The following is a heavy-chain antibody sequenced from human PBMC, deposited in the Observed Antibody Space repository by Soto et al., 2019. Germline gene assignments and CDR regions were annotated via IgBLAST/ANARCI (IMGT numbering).Heavy chain of an antibody. V-gene: IGHV3-23*01. J-gene: IGHJ4*02. CDR1: RFTFSIYG. D-gene: IGHD3-10*01. CDR2: ISGSGENT. CDR3: AKPLGSESYLPFDY. Sequence: EVQLLESGGGLVQPGGSLRLSCAANRFTFSIYGISWVRQAPGKGLEWVSAISGSGENTYYADSVKGRFTISRDNPKNTLYLQMNCLRAEDTAVYYCAKPLGSESYLPFDYWGQGTLVTVSS.